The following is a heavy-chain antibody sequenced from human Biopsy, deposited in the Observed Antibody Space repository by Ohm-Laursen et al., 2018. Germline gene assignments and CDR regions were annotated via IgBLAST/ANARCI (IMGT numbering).Heavy chain of an antibody. CDR2: IYYSWTT. J-gene: IGHJ4*02. D-gene: IGHD3-10*01. CDR3: ARAYFYGVGTSNYFFDS. CDR1: GGSVRSPDHR. V-gene: IGHV4-30-2*01. Sequence: SQTLSLTCAVSGGSVRSPDHRWNWVRRAPGKGLEWIGNIYYSWTTFYSPSLRGRVTMDLDRSKIQFSLTLRSVTSADTAVYFCARAYFYGVGTSNYFFDSWGQGALVTVSS.